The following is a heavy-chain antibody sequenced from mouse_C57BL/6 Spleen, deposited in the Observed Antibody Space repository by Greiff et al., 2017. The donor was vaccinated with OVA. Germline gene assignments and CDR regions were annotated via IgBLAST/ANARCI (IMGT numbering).Heavy chain of an antibody. J-gene: IGHJ2*01. CDR1: GYTFTSYW. V-gene: IGHV1-50*01. D-gene: IGHD1-1*01. Sequence: LQESGAELVKPGASVKLSCKASGYTFTSYWMQWVKQRPGQGLEWIGEIDPSDSYTNYNQKFKGKATLTVDTSSSTAYMQLSSLTSEDSAVYYCARGVTTVVEEGYFDYWGQGTTLTVSS. CDR2: IDPSDSYT. CDR3: ARGVTTVVEEGYFDY.